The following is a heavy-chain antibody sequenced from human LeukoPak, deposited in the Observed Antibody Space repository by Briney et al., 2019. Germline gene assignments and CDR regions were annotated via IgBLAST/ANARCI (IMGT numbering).Heavy chain of an antibody. J-gene: IGHJ6*03. CDR3: AKDRHSNYGAYYYYMDV. CDR1: GFTFSSYA. Sequence: GGSLRLSCAASGFTFSSYAMSWVRQAPGKGLEWVSAISGSGGSTYYADSVKGRFTISRDNSKNTLYLQMNSLRAEETAVYYCAKDRHSNYGAYYYYMDVWGKGTTVTVSS. CDR2: ISGSGGST. D-gene: IGHD4-11*01. V-gene: IGHV3-23*01.